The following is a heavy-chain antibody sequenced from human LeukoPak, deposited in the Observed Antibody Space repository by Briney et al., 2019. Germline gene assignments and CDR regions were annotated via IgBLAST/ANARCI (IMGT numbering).Heavy chain of an antibody. CDR2: VSGDGHRT. J-gene: IGHJ4*02. Sequence: PGGSLRLSCAASGFTFNNYAMNWVRQALGKGLQWVSAVSGDGHRTFYADSVKGRFTIFRDNSMNTLSLQMNSLRVEDTAVYYCAKEQDNLLLLSHFDSWGQGILVTVSA. CDR3: AKEQDNLLLLSHFDS. V-gene: IGHV3-23*01. CDR1: GFTFNNYA. D-gene: IGHD1-14*01.